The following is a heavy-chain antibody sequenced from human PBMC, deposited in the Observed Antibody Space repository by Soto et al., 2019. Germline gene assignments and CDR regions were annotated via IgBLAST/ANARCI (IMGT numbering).Heavy chain of an antibody. D-gene: IGHD6-6*01. CDR1: GFTFSSYA. CDR3: AKDRWYSSSLYYYYGMDV. J-gene: IGHJ6*02. V-gene: IGHV3-23*01. Sequence: GGSLRLCCAASGFTFSSYAMSWVRQAPGKGLEWVSAISGSGGSTYYADSVKGRFTISRDNSKNTLYLQMNSLRAEDTAVYYCAKDRWYSSSLYYYYGMDVWGQGTTGTVSS. CDR2: ISGSGGST.